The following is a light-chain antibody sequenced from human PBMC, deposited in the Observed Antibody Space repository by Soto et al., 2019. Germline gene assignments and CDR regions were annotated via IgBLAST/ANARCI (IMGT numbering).Light chain of an antibody. Sequence: DIPMTQSPSSLSASVGDRVTITCRASQGIRNYLAWYQQRPGKVPKVLISAASTLHPGVPSRFSGSGSGTDFTLTISSLQPEDVTTHDCQKYISAPLTFGGETKVEIK. CDR2: AAS. CDR3: QKYISAPLT. V-gene: IGKV1-27*01. J-gene: IGKJ4*01. CDR1: QGIRNY.